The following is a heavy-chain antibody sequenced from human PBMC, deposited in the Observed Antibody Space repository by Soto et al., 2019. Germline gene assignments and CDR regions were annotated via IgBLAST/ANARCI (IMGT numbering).Heavy chain of an antibody. Sequence: PGGSLRLSCTASGFTFGDYAMSWFRQAPGKRLEWVGFIRSKAYGGTTEYAASVKGRFTISRDDSKSIAYLQMNSLKTEDTAVYYCTRWWELRAGDGRYNWFDPWGQGTLVTVSS. CDR3: TRWWELRAGDGRYNWFDP. D-gene: IGHD1-26*01. CDR2: IRSKAYGGTT. V-gene: IGHV3-49*03. CDR1: GFTFGDYA. J-gene: IGHJ5*02.